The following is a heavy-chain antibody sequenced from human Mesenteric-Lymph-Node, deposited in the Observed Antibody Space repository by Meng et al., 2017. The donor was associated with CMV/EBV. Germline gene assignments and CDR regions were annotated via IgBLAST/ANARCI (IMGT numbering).Heavy chain of an antibody. CDR1: FSSYA. Sequence: FSSYAISWVRQAPGQGLEWMGGIIPIFGAANYAQKFQGRVTITADKSTSTAYMELSSLRSEDTAVYYCARGRSPGYSGYDTPDFDHWGQGTLVTVSS. CDR3: ARGRSPGYSGYDTPDFDH. J-gene: IGHJ4*02. CDR2: IIPIFGAA. V-gene: IGHV1-69*06. D-gene: IGHD5-12*01.